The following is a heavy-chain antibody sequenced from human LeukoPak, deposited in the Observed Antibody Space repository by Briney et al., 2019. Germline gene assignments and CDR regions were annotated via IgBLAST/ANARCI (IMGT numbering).Heavy chain of an antibody. CDR1: GFTFSSYW. CDR2: INSDETRT. J-gene: IGHJ4*02. V-gene: IGHV3-74*01. Sequence: GGSLRLSCAASGFTFSSYWMHWVRQAPGKGLVWVSRINSDETRTNFADSVKGRFTISRDNAKNTLYLQMHSLRAEDTAVYYCARPYSSGWQYFDYWGQGTLVTVSS. CDR3: ARPYSSGWQYFDY. D-gene: IGHD6-19*01.